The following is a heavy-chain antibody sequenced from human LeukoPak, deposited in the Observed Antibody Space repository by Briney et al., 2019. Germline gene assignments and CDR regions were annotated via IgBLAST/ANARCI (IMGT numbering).Heavy chain of an antibody. J-gene: IGHJ3*02. Sequence: ASVKVSCKASGYTFTSYDINWVRQATGQGLEWMGWMNPNSGNTGYAQKFQGRVTMTRDTSTSTVYMELSSLRSEDTAVYYCARAGTYCSSTSCSAPSGAFDIWGQGTMVTVSS. D-gene: IGHD2-2*01. CDR3: ARAGTYCSSTSCSAPSGAFDI. CDR2: MNPNSGNT. V-gene: IGHV1-8*01. CDR1: GYTFTSYD.